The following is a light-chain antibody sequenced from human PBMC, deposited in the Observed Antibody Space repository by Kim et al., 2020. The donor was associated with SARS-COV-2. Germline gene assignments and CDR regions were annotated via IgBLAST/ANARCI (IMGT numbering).Light chain of an antibody. CDR1: KLGDKY. V-gene: IGLV3-1*01. J-gene: IGLJ2*01. CDR2: QDS. CDR3: QAWDSSRVV. Sequence: SYELTQPPSVSVSPGQTASITCFGDKLGDKYACWYQQKPGQSPVLVIYQDSKRPSGIPERFSGSNSGNTATLTISGTQAMDEADYYCQAWDSSRVVFGGGTQLTVL.